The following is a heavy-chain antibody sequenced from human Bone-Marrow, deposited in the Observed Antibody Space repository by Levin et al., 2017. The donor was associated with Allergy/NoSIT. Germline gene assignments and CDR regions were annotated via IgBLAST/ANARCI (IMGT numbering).Heavy chain of an antibody. V-gene: IGHV3-23*01. CDR2: ISGSGTDT. D-gene: IGHD3-16*01. J-gene: IGHJ4*02. CDR1: GFTFTSYA. CDR3: AGGVLWGKTIDY. Sequence: GESLKISCAASGFTFTSYAMKWVRQAPGKGLEWVSSISGSGTDTYFADSVKGRFTITSDNSKNTVYLHMNNLRAEDTAIYYCAGGVLWGKTIDYWGQGISVTVSS.